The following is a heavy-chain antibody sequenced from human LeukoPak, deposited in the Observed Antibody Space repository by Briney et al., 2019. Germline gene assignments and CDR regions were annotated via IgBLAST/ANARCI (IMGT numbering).Heavy chain of an antibody. D-gene: IGHD6-13*01. V-gene: IGHV3-20*04. CDR1: GFTFDDYG. Sequence: GGSLRLSCAASGFTFDDYGMSWVRQAPGKGLEWVSGINWNGGSTGYADSVKGRFTISRDNSKNTLYLQMGSLRAEDTALYYCAKEAYSSSWYLSYFDYWGQGTLVTVSS. CDR3: AKEAYSSSWYLSYFDY. CDR2: INWNGGST. J-gene: IGHJ4*02.